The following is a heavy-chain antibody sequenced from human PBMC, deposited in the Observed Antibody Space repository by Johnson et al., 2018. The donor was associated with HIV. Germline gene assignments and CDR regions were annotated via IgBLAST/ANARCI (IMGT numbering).Heavy chain of an antibody. CDR3: VRDPLTLTTTLDAFDL. V-gene: IGHV3-53*01. CDR1: GFTVSSNY. CDR2: IYSGGST. D-gene: IGHD4-17*01. Sequence: VQLVESGGGLIQPGGSLRLSCAASGFTVSSNYMNWVRQAPGKGLEWVSVIYSGGSTFYADSVKGRFTISRDSSQNTLYLQMNNLGAEDTAVYYCVRDPLTLTTTLDAFDLWGQGTMVTVSS. J-gene: IGHJ3*01.